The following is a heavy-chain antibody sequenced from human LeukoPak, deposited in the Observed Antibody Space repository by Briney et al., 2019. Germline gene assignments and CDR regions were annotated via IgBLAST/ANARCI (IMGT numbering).Heavy chain of an antibody. CDR2: INHSGST. Sequence: SETLSLTCAVYGGSFSGYYWSWIRQPPGKGLEWIGEINHSGSTNYNPSLKSRVTISVDTSKNQFSLKLSSVTAADTAVYYCARDWNCSGGSCYSGAFDIWGQGTMVTVSS. D-gene: IGHD2-15*01. CDR3: ARDWNCSGGSCYSGAFDI. V-gene: IGHV4-34*01. J-gene: IGHJ3*02. CDR1: GGSFSGYY.